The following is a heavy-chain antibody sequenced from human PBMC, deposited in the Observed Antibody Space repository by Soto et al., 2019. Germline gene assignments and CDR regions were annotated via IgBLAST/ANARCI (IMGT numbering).Heavy chain of an antibody. CDR2: IWYDGSNQ. D-gene: IGHD5-18*01. J-gene: IGHJ4*01. V-gene: IGHV3-33*01. Sequence: QVQLVESGGGVVQPGTSLRLSCAASGFTFSNYAMYWVRQAPGKGLEWVAAIWYDGSNQYYAGSVKGRFTISRDKSKNTLYLQMSSLRVEDTGGSYCPGDRTDTGLIIIDYWGHGTLVTVSS. CDR3: PGDRTDTGLIIIDY. CDR1: GFTFSNYA.